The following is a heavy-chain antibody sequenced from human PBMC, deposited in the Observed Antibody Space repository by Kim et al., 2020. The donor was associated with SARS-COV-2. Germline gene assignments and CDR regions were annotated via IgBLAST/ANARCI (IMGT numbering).Heavy chain of an antibody. V-gene: IGHV4-34*01. CDR2: INHSGST. CDR3: ARRGLKGYGDYGVGNYYYGMDV. D-gene: IGHD4-17*01. Sequence: SETLSLTCAVYGGSFSGYYWSWIRQPPGKGLEWIGEINHSGSTNYNPSLKSRVTISVDTSKNQFSLKLSSVTAADTAVYYCARRGLKGYGDYGVGNYYYGMDVWGQGTTVTVSS. J-gene: IGHJ6*02. CDR1: GGSFSGYY.